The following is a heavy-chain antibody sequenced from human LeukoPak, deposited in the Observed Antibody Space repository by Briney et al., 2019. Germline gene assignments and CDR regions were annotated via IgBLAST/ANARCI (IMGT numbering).Heavy chain of an antibody. J-gene: IGHJ4*02. CDR3: ARVFPSPGY. Sequence: PSETLSLTCTVSGCSISSYYWSWIRQPPGKGLEWIGYIYYSGSTNYNPSLKSRVTISVDTSKNQFSLKLSSVTAADTAVYYCARVFPSPGYWGQGTLVTVSS. CDR2: IYYSGST. D-gene: IGHD1-14*01. V-gene: IGHV4-59*01. CDR1: GCSISSYY.